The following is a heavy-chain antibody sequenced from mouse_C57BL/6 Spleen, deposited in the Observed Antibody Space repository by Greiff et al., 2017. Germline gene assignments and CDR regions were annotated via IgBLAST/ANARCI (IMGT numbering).Heavy chain of an antibody. V-gene: IGHV1-82*01. CDR3: ARGIYYEGAMDY. J-gene: IGHJ4*01. CDR1: GYAFSSSW. D-gene: IGHD2-4*01. CDR2: IYPGDGDT. Sequence: VQLQQSGPELVKPGASVKISCKASGYAFSSSWMNWVKQRPGKGLEWIGRIYPGDGDTNYNGKFKGKATLTADKSSSTAYMQLSSLTSEDSAVYFCARGIYYEGAMDYWGQGTSVTVSS.